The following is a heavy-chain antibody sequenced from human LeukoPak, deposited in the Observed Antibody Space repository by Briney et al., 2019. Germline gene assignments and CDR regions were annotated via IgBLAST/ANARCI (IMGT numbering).Heavy chain of an antibody. D-gene: IGHD3-10*01. V-gene: IGHV1-2*02. CDR2: IHPNSGVT. J-gene: IGHJ4*02. Sequence: ASVKVSCKASGYTFTGYYIHWVRQAPGQGLEWMGWIHPNSGVTKYAEKFQGRVTMTRDTSISTAYMELSRLRSDDTAVYYCASSGSYYNSFDYWGQGTLVTVSS. CDR3: ASSGSYYNSFDY. CDR1: GYTFTGYY.